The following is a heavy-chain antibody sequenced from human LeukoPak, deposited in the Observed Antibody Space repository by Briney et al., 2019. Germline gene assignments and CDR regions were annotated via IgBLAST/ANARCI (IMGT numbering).Heavy chain of an antibody. CDR2: IYHSGST. V-gene: IGHV4-30-2*01. D-gene: IGHD6-13*01. CDR1: GGSISSGGYS. J-gene: IGHJ4*02. Sequence: TLSLTSAVSGGSISSGGYSWSWIRQPPGKGLEWIWYIYHSGSTYYNPSLKSRVTISVDTSKNPFSLKLSSVTAADTAVYYCARVGWVYSSSWYYFDYWGQGTLVTVSS. CDR3: ARVGWVYSSSWYYFDY.